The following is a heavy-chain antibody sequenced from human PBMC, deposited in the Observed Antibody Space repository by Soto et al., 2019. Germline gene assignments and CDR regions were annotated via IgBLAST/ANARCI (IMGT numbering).Heavy chain of an antibody. Sequence: PGESLKISCKGSGYSFTSYWLGWVRQMPGKGLEWMGIIYPGDSDTRYSPSFQGQVTISVDKSISTAYLQWSSLKASDTAMYYCARHRYCSGGSCYHGGAFDVWGQGTMVTVS. CDR1: GYSFTSYW. CDR3: ARHRYCSGGSCYHGGAFDV. D-gene: IGHD2-15*01. V-gene: IGHV5-51*01. CDR2: IYPGDSDT. J-gene: IGHJ3*01.